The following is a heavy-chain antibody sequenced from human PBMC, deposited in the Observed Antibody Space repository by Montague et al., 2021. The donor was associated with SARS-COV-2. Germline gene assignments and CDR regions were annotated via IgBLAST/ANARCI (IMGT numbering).Heavy chain of an antibody. V-gene: IGHV4-34*01. CDR2: INHSGST. Sequence: SETLSLTCAVYGGSFSGYYWSWIRQPPGKGLEWIGEINHSGSTNYNPSLKSRVTISVDTSKNQFSLKLSSVTAADTAVYYCARGQLRFLLTVAYYYGMDVWGQGTTVTVSS. CDR1: GGSFSGYY. J-gene: IGHJ6*02. D-gene: IGHD3-3*01. CDR3: ARGQLRFLLTVAYYYGMDV.